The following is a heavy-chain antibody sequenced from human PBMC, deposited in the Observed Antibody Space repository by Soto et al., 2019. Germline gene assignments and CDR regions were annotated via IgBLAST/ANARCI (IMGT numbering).Heavy chain of an antibody. CDR2: IYYSGST. Sequence: QLRLQESGPGLVKPSETLSLTCTVSGGSISSSSYYWGWIRQPPGKGLEWIGSIYYSGSTYYNPSLKSRVTISVDTSKNQFSLKLSSVTAADTAVYYCASPYILTGYYNYWGQGTLVTVSS. J-gene: IGHJ4*02. V-gene: IGHV4-39*01. CDR1: GGSISSSSYY. D-gene: IGHD3-9*01. CDR3: ASPYILTGYYNY.